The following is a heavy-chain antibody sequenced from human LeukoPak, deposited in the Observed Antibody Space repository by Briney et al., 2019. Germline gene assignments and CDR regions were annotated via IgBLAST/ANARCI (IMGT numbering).Heavy chain of an antibody. V-gene: IGHV3-53*01. J-gene: IGHJ4*02. CDR3: ARARRHLCFDY. CDR2: IYSGGST. Sequence: GGSLRLSCAASGFTVSSNYMSWVRQAPGKGLEWVSVIYSGGSTYYADSVKGRFTISRDNSKNTLYLQMNSLRAEDTAVYYCARARRHLCFDYWGQGTLVTVSS. CDR1: GFTVSSNY.